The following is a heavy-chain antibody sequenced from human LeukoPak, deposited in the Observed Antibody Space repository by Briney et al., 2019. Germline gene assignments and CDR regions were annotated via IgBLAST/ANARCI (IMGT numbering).Heavy chain of an antibody. CDR2: ITSSSSYI. CDR1: GFTFSTYS. Sequence: GGSLRLSCAASGFTFSTYSMTWVRQAPGKGLEWVSSITSSSSYIYYADSVKGRFTISRDNAKNSLYLQMNSLRAEDTAVYYCARGDNSGPDYYYYMDVWGKGTTVTISS. D-gene: IGHD6-19*01. CDR3: ARGDNSGPDYYYYMDV. J-gene: IGHJ6*03. V-gene: IGHV3-21*01.